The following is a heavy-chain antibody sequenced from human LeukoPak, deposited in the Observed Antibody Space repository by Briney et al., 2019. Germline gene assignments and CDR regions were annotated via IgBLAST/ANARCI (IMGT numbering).Heavy chain of an antibody. V-gene: IGHV3-7*05. CDR2: IKNDGSEQ. Sequence: GGSLRLSCAASGFXFSSYDIHWVRQAPGKGLEWVGTIKNDGSEQYYVDSVKGRLTISRDNARNSLNLQMDSLRVEDTAVYYCTRGHYGLDVWGQGTTVTVSS. J-gene: IGHJ6*02. CDR1: GFXFSSYD. CDR3: TRGHYGLDV.